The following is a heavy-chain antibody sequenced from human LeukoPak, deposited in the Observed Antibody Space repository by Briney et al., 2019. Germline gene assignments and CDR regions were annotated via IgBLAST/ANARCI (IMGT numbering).Heavy chain of an antibody. Sequence: VASVRVSCEASGYTFTGYYMHWVRQAPGQGLEWMGWINPNSGGTNYAQKFQGRVTMTRDTSISTAYMELSRLRSDDTAVYYCARDQGKQLVLYYFDYRGRVILVTVSS. V-gene: IGHV1-2*02. J-gene: IGHJ4*02. CDR3: ARDQGKQLVLYYFDY. D-gene: IGHD6-6*01. CDR2: INPNSGGT. CDR1: GYTFTGYY.